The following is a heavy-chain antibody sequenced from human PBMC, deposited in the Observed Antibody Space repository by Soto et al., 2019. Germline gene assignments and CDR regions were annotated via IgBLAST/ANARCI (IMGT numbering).Heavy chain of an antibody. J-gene: IGHJ4*02. CDR1: GFTFSSYW. D-gene: IGHD6-19*01. CDR2: ISGSDGST. V-gene: IGHV3-23*01. Sequence: PGGSLRLSCAASGFTFSSYWMHWVRQAPGKGLEWVSVISGSDGSTYYADSVKGRFTISRDNSKNTLYLQMNSLRAEDTAVYYCASRTSGWYFDYWGQGTLVTVSS. CDR3: ASRTSGWYFDY.